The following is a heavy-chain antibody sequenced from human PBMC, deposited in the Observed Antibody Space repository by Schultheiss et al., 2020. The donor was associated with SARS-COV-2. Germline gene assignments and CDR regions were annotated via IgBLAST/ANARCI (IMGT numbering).Heavy chain of an antibody. D-gene: IGHD3-3*01. V-gene: IGHV3-33*01. CDR3: ARWGWCGYAFDY. CDR2: IWYDGSNK. J-gene: IGHJ4*02. Sequence: GGSLRLSCAASGFTFSSYGMHWVRQAPGKGLEWVAVIWYDGSNKYYADSVKGRFTISRDNSKNTLYLQMNSLRAEDTAVYYCARWGWCGYAFDYWGQGTLVTVSS. CDR1: GFTFSSYG.